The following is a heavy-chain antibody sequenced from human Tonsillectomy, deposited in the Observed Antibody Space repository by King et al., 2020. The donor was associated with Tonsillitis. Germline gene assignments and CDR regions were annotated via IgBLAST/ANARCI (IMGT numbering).Heavy chain of an antibody. V-gene: IGHV3-33*01. CDR1: GFNFRSYG. CDR2: IWYDGSKK. Sequence: VQLVESGGGVVQPGRSLRLSCAASGFNFRSYGMHWVRQAPGKGLEWVAVIWYDGSKKYYADSVKGRFTISRDNSKNTLYLQMNSLRAEDTAVYYCASTRIDYAAFDIWGQGTMVTVSS. J-gene: IGHJ3*02. CDR3: ASTRIDYAAFDI. D-gene: IGHD4-17*01.